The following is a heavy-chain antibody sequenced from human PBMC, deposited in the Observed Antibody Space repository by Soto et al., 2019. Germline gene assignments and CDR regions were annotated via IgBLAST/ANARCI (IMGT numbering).Heavy chain of an antibody. CDR3: ARANYHDSIGYYGMGWFDP. J-gene: IGHJ5*02. D-gene: IGHD3-22*01. Sequence: QTPSPTSALSVDGLSSNTAAWNWISQSPSRGFEWLGRTYDRSKWYNEDAVSVKSRIIINTDTSKNQFSLQLNSVTPEDTAVYYCARANYHDSIGYYGMGWFDPWGQGTLVTVSS. CDR2: TYDRSKWYN. CDR1: VDGLSSNTAA. V-gene: IGHV6-1*01.